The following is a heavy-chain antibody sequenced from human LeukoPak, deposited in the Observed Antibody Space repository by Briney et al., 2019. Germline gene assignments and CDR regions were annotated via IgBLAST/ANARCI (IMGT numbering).Heavy chain of an antibody. CDR3: AKTLSSDWSPSDY. D-gene: IGHD6-13*01. CDR1: GGSFSGYF. V-gene: IGHV4-34*01. CDR2: INHSGRT. Sequence: SETLSLTCAVYGGSFSGYFWSWIRQPPGKGLEWIGEINHSGRTNYNPSLKSRVTISVDTSKNQFSLKLTSVTAADTAVYYCAKTLSSDWSPSDYWGRGTLVTVSS. J-gene: IGHJ4*02.